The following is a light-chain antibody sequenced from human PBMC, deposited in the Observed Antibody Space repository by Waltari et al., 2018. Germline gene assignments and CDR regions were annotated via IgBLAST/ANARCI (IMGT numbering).Light chain of an antibody. Sequence: QLVLTQSPSASASLGASVKLTCTLDSGHSTNIIAWHQQQPQKGPRYLMKVNSDGGNRKGDEIPVRFAGSSSSSGTERYLTISSVQSEDEADYYCQSGGHGTWVFGGGTKLTVL. V-gene: IGLV4-69*02. CDR2: VNSDGGN. CDR3: QSGGHGTWV. J-gene: IGLJ3*02. CDR1: SGHSTNI.